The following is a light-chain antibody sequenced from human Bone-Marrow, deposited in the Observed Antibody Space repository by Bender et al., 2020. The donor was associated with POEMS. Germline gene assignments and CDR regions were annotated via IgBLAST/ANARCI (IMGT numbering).Light chain of an antibody. V-gene: IGLV2-23*01. Sequence: QSALTQPASVSASPGQSITISCTGTSSDVGGYEYVSWYQQYPGKAPKLMIYEGSKRPSGVSSRFSGSKSGNTASLTISGLQAEDEADYYCCSYAGSGTFVFGTGTKVTVL. CDR1: SSDVGGYEY. CDR3: CSYAGSGTFV. J-gene: IGLJ1*01. CDR2: EGS.